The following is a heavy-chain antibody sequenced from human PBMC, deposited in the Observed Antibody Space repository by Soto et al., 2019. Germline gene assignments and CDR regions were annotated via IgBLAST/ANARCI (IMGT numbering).Heavy chain of an antibody. CDR1: GGSVISGDYY. CDR3: ARGRGVREYSYGLSDI. V-gene: IGHV4-30-4*01. D-gene: IGHD5-18*01. Sequence: PSETLSLTCTVSGGSVISGDYYWNWIRQPPGKSLEWIGYIYYTGSSYYNPSLKSRVTISVDVSQNQFSLQLRSVTAADTAVYYCARGRGVREYSYGLSDIWGPGTMVTVSS. J-gene: IGHJ3*02. CDR2: IYYTGSS.